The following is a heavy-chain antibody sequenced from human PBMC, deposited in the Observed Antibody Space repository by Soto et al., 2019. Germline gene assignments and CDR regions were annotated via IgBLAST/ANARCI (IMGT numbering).Heavy chain of an antibody. CDR3: ARGPATYYYYMDV. CDR1: GGSFSGYY. V-gene: IGHV4-34*01. D-gene: IGHD2-15*01. CDR2: INHSGST. Sequence: QVQLQQWGAGLLKPSETLSLTCAVYGGSFSGYYWSWIRQPPGKGLEWIGEINHSGSTNYNPSLNGRVTISVDTSKNQFALNLSSVTAADTAVYYCARGPATYYYYMDVWGKGTTVTVSS. J-gene: IGHJ6*03.